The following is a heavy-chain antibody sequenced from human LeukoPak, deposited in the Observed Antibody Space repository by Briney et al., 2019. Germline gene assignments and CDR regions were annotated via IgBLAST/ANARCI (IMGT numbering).Heavy chain of an antibody. CDR1: GGSISSYY. V-gene: IGHV4-59*01. J-gene: IGHJ4*02. Sequence: KPSETLSLTCTVSGGSISSYYWSWIRQPPGKGLEWIGYIYYSGSTNYNPSLKSRVTISVDTSKNQFSLKLSSVTAADTAVYYCARGAYGDPTSFDYRGQGTLVTVSS. CDR3: ARGAYGDPTSFDY. D-gene: IGHD4-17*01. CDR2: IYYSGST.